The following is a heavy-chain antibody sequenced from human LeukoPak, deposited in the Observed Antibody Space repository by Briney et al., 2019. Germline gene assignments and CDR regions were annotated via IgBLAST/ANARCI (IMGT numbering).Heavy chain of an antibody. D-gene: IGHD3-3*01. CDR1: GFTFSDYY. CDR2: ISSSGSTI. J-gene: IGHJ4*02. CDR3: ARSGLDYYDFWSGYPSDY. V-gene: IGHV3-11*01. Sequence: GGSLRLSCAASGFTFSDYYMSWIRQAPGKGLEWVSYISSSGSTIYYADSVKGRFTISRDNAKNSLYLQMNSLSAEDTAVYYCARSGLDYYDFWSGYPSDYWGQGTLVTVSS.